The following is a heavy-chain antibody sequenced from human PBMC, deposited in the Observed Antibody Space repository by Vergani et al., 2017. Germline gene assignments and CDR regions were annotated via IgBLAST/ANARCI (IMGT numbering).Heavy chain of an antibody. Sequence: EVQLLESGGRLVQPGGSLRLSCVASGFAFSRYAMSWVRQAPGKGLEWVSGLTASGSGISYADSVRGRFTISRDNSKNTLYLQMNSLRAEDTAVYYCAKGDSSGWYEGYGMDVWGQGTTVTVSS. J-gene: IGHJ6*02. D-gene: IGHD6-19*01. CDR1: GFAFSRYA. V-gene: IGHV3-23*01. CDR3: AKGDSSGWYEGYGMDV. CDR2: LTASGSGI.